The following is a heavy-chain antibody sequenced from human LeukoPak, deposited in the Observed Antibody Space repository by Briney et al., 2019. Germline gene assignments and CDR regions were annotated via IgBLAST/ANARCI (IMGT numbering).Heavy chain of an antibody. CDR1: GFTFSDYY. D-gene: IGHD2-15*01. CDR3: AREYCSGGSCYSGALDY. V-gene: IGHV3-7*01. CDR2: IKQDGSEK. J-gene: IGHJ4*02. Sequence: PGGSLRLSCAASGFTFSDYYMSWVRQAPGKGLEWVANIKQDGSEKYYVDSVKGRFTISRDNAKNSLYLQMNSLRAEDTAVYYCAREYCSGGSCYSGALDYWGQGTLVTVSS.